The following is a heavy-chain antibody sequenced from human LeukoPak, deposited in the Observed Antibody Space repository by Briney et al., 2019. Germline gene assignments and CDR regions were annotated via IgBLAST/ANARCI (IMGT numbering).Heavy chain of an antibody. Sequence: SQTLSLTCAISGDGVSTNSAAWNWIRQSPSRGLEWLGRTYFRSKWYNDYAVSVKSRITINPDISRNQFSLHLNFVTPEDTAVYYCARRAVAHYDSWGQGTLVTVSS. J-gene: IGHJ5*01. D-gene: IGHD6-19*01. CDR3: ARRAVAHYDS. CDR1: GDGVSTNSAA. CDR2: TYFRSKWYN. V-gene: IGHV6-1*01.